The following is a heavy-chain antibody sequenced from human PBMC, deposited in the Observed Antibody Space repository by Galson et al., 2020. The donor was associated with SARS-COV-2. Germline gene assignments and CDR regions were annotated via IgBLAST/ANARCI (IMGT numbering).Heavy chain of an antibody. D-gene: IGHD2-2*01. J-gene: IGHJ5*02. CDR2: ISTSGTST. V-gene: IGHV3-23*05. Sequence: TGGSLRPSCAASGFTFSSYAMSWVRHAPGRGVEWVSTISTSGTSTYYADSVKGRFTISRDNSKNTLYLQMNSLRAEDTAVYYCAKARVPAAVKWFDPWGQGTLVTVSS. CDR3: AKARVPAAVKWFDP. CDR1: GFTFSSYA.